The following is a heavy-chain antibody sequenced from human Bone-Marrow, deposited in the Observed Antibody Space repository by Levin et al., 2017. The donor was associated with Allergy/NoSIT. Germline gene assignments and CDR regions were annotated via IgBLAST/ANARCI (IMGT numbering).Heavy chain of an antibody. Sequence: ASVKVSCKASGYTFTGYYMHWVRQAPGQGLEWMGRINPNSGGTNYAQKFQGRVTMTRDTSISTAYMELSRLRSDDTAVYYCARDRGFMITFGGVIVSGAFDSWGQGTMVTVSS. V-gene: IGHV1-2*06. CDR3: ARDRGFMITFGGVIVSGAFDS. D-gene: IGHD3-16*02. CDR2: INPNSGGT. J-gene: IGHJ3*02. CDR1: GYTFTGYY.